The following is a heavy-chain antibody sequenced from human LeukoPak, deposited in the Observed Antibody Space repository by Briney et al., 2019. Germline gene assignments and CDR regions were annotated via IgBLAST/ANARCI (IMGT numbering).Heavy chain of an antibody. V-gene: IGHV3-48*01. J-gene: IGHJ6*03. CDR1: GFTFSIYS. CDR2: ISASGNTI. Sequence: PGGSLRLSCAASGFTFSIYSMNWVRQAPGKGLEWVSYISASGNTIDYADSVKGRFTISRDTAKNSLYLQMNSLRAEDTAVYYCARAKSNCYYYMDVWGKGTTVTVSS. CDR3: ARAKSNCYYYMDV.